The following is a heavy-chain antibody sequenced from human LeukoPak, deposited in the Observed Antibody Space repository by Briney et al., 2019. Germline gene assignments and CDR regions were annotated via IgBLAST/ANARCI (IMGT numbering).Heavy chain of an antibody. CDR3: ARGENSKTYPVSGY. J-gene: IGHJ4*02. CDR1: GFTFSSYG. D-gene: IGHD2/OR15-2a*01. Sequence: GGSLRLSCAASGFTFSSYGMHWVRQAPGKGLEWVAVISYDGSSKYYIDSVKGRFTISRDNSKNTLFLKMKRLRAEDTAVYYCARGENSKTYPVSGYWGQGTLVTVSS. CDR2: ISYDGSSK. V-gene: IGHV3-30*03.